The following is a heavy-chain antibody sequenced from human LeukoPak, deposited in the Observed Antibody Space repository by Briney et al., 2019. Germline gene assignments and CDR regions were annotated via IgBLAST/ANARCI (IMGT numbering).Heavy chain of an antibody. V-gene: IGHV4-39*07. CDR3: ARGQQQPDY. J-gene: IGHJ4*02. D-gene: IGHD6-13*01. CDR2: INYSGKT. CDR1: GGSISSSSYY. Sequence: SETLSLTCTVSGGSISSSSYYWGWIRQPPGKGLEWIGSINYSGKTYYNPSLKGRVTISVDTSKSQFSPKLTSVTAADPAVYYCARGQQQPDYWGQGTLVTVSS.